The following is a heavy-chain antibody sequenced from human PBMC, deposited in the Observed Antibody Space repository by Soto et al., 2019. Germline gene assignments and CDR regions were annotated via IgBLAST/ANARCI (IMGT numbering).Heavy chain of an antibody. D-gene: IGHD3-9*01. Sequence: SETLCLTCTVRGYLNANFYWSGIRQSPGKGLEWMGFIYSSGSTRYNPSLKSRITMSLDTSKNQFSLKLSSVTAADTAVYYCARGVWYYDILTGLDVWGQGTTVTVS. J-gene: IGHJ6*02. CDR2: IYSSGST. V-gene: IGHV4-59*01. CDR1: GYLNANFY. CDR3: ARGVWYYDILTGLDV.